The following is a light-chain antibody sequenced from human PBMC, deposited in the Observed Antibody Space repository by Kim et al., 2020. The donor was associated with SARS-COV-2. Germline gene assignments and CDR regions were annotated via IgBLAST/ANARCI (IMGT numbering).Light chain of an antibody. J-gene: IGKJ2*01. CDR1: RSVDNN. Sequence: EIVMTQSPATLSVSPGERVTLSCRASRSVDNNLPWYQQKPGQAPRVLIRGVSTRATGIPARFSGGGSGTEFTLTIDSLQPEDLAVYYCLQYKNWYTFGQGTKLEI. V-gene: IGKV3-15*01. CDR3: LQYKNWYT. CDR2: GVS.